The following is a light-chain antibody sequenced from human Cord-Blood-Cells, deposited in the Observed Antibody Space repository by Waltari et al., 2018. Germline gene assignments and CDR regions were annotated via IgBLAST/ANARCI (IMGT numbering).Light chain of an antibody. CDR2: EGR. J-gene: IGLJ3*02. V-gene: IGLV2-23*01. CDR1: SSDVGRYNL. CDR3: CSHAGSSTWV. Sequence: QSALTQPASVSGSPGQSITISCTGTSSDVGRYNLVSWYQQHPGKAPKLMIYEGRKRPSGVSNRFSGSKSGNTASLTSAGLQAEDEADYYCCSHAGSSTWVFGGGTKLTVL.